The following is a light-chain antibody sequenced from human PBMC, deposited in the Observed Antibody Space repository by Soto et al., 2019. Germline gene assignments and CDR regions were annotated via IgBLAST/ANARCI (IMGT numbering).Light chain of an antibody. V-gene: IGLV2-14*01. CDR3: SSYTSDSPVI. CDR1: SSDVGGYKY. Sequence: QSVLTQPASVSGSPGQSITISCTGSSSDVGGYKYVSWYQQFPAKAPKLIIYEVSNRPSGVSNRFSGSKSGNTASLTISGLQAEDEADYYCSSYTSDSPVIFGGGTKLTVL. J-gene: IGLJ2*01. CDR2: EVS.